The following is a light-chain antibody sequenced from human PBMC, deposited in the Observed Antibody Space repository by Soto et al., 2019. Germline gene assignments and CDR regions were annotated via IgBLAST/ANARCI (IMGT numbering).Light chain of an antibody. CDR1: HSVNSNY. CDR3: QHYNSYSEA. J-gene: IGKJ1*01. Sequence: EIVLTQSPGTLSLSPGERATLSCRASHSVNSNYLAWYQQKPGQAPRLLIYGASSRATGIPDRFSGSGSGTDFALTITRLEPEDFATYYCQHYNSYSEAFGQGTKVELK. V-gene: IGKV3-20*01. CDR2: GAS.